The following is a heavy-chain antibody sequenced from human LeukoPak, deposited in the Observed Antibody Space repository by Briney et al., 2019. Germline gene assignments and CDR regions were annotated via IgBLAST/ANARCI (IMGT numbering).Heavy chain of an antibody. D-gene: IGHD4-17*01. Sequence: ASVKVSCKASGYTFTSYGISWVRQAPGQGLEWMGWISAYNGNTNYAQKLQGRVTITTDTSTSTAYMELRSLRSDDTAVYYCARVGFLFGEEPPVTVTTHYYYMDVWGKGTTVTISS. J-gene: IGHJ6*03. CDR1: GYTFTSYG. CDR2: ISAYNGNT. V-gene: IGHV1-18*01. CDR3: ARVGFLFGEEPPVTVTTHYYYMDV.